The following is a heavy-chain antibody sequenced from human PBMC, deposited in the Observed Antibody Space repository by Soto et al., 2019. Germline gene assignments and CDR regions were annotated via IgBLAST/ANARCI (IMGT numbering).Heavy chain of an antibody. J-gene: IGHJ4*02. Sequence: QVQLVESGGGVVQPGTSLRLSCAASGFTFSRYGMHWVRQAPGKGLDWVALIWYDGSRTYYGESVKGRFTISRDNFKNTLFLQMNSLRVEDTAVYYCAREQIGVAGSTYDYWGQGTLVTVSS. CDR2: IWYDGSRT. D-gene: IGHD6-19*01. CDR3: AREQIGVAGSTYDY. CDR1: GFTFSRYG. V-gene: IGHV3-33*01.